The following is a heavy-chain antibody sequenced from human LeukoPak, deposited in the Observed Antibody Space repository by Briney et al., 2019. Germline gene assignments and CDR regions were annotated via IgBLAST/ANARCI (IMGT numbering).Heavy chain of an antibody. D-gene: IGHD4-17*01. Sequence: PGGSLRLSCAASGFTFSGSAMHWVRQASGNGLEWVGRIRSKANSYATAYAASVKGRFTISRDDSKNTAYLQMNSLKTEDTAAYYCTRQNYGDYCFDYWGQGTLVTVSS. CDR2: IRSKANSYAT. J-gene: IGHJ4*02. CDR3: TRQNYGDYCFDY. CDR1: GFTFSGSA. V-gene: IGHV3-73*01.